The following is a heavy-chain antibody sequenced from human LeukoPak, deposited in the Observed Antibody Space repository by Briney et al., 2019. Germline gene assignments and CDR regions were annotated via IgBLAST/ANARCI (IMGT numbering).Heavy chain of an antibody. D-gene: IGHD2-15*01. J-gene: IGHJ5*02. V-gene: IGHV4-59*08. Sequence: SETLSLTCTVSGGSISSYYWSWIRQPPGKGLEWIGYIYYSGSTNYNPSLKSRVTISVDTSKNQFSLKLSSVTAADTAVYYCARLIVVVVAATRRHNWFDPWGQGTLVTVSS. CDR2: IYYSGST. CDR1: GGSISSYY. CDR3: ARLIVVVVAATRRHNWFDP.